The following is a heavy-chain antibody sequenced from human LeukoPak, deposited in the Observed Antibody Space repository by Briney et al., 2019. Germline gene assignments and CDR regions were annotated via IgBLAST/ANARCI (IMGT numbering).Heavy chain of an antibody. V-gene: IGHV1-18*04. CDR1: VYMFSSYG. J-gene: IGHJ4*02. CDR2: ISAYNGNT. D-gene: IGHD6-13*01. Sequence: ASVKVSCKASVYMFSSYGFSWVRRAPGPGLEWMGWISAYNGNTKYTQDLQGRATMTTDTTTSTDYMEQRSLRSDDTAVYYCARDGIGAAGTWDYWGQGTLVTVSS. CDR3: ARDGIGAAGTWDY.